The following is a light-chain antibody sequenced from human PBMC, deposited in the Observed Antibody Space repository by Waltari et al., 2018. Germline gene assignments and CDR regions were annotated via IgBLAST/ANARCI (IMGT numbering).Light chain of an antibody. J-gene: IGLJ1*01. CDR1: SSDVGGYNY. Sequence: QSALTQPASVSGSPGXSITISCTGTSSDVGGYNYVSWYQQHPGKAPKLMIYDVSKRPSGVSNRFSGSKSGXTASLTISGLQAEDEAXYYCSSYTSXSTFYVFGTGTKVTVL. V-gene: IGLV2-14*01. CDR3: SSYTSXSTFYV. CDR2: DVS.